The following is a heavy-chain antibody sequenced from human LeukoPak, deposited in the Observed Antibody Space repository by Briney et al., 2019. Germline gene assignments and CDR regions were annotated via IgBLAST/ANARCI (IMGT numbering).Heavy chain of an antibody. CDR1: GGSCDAYY. D-gene: IGHD5-24*01. V-gene: IGHV4-34*01. CDR3: ARGRDRSKAGDL. CDR2: IHPHGIF. Sequence: SETLSLTCAVHGGSCDAYYCSWIRRPPGKGLEWIGEIHPHGIFYYNSSLTSRVTISIDTSKSQFSLRLTSVTAADTAFYYCARGRDRSKAGDLWGQGSLVIVSS. J-gene: IGHJ5*02.